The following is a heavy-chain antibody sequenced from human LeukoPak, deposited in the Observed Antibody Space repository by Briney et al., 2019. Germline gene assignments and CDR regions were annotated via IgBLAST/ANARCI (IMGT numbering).Heavy chain of an antibody. Sequence: ASVKVSCKASGYTFTSYGISWVRQAPGQGLEWMGWIRPYNSNTYYAQNLQGRVTMTTDTSTSTTYMELRSLRSDDTAVYYCARDLKRGYSSGRYSWGTGSSNDFWGQGTLVTVSS. D-gene: IGHD6-19*01. J-gene: IGHJ4*02. V-gene: IGHV1-18*01. CDR1: GYTFTSYG. CDR2: IRPYNSNT. CDR3: ARDLKRGYSSGRYSWGTGSSNDF.